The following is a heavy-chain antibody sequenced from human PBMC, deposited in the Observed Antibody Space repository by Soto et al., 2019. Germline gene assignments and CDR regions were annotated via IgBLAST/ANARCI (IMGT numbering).Heavy chain of an antibody. CDR1: GGSISSGDYY. D-gene: IGHD6-6*01. CDR3: GRVGSSIAVRAFDY. J-gene: IGHJ4*02. CDR2: IYYSGST. Sequence: SETLSLTCTVSGGSISSGDYYWSWIRQPPGKGLEWIGYIYYSGSTYYNPSLKSRVTISLDTSKNQFSLKLSSVTAADTAVYYCGRVGSSIAVRAFDYWGQGTLVNVSS. V-gene: IGHV4-30-4*01.